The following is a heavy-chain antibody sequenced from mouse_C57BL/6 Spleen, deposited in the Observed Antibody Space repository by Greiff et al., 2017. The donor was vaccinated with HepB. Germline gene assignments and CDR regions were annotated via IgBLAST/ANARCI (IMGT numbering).Heavy chain of an antibody. V-gene: IGHV1-52*01. Sequence: VQLQQPGAELVRPGSSVKLSCKASGYTFTSYWMHWVKQRPIQGLEWIGNIDPSDSETHYNQKFKDKATLTVDKSSSTAYMQLSSLTSEDSAVYYCAREGDYYGSSYAGFAYWGQGTLVTVSA. J-gene: IGHJ3*01. D-gene: IGHD1-1*01. CDR1: GYTFTSYW. CDR2: IDPSDSET. CDR3: AREGDYYGSSYAGFAY.